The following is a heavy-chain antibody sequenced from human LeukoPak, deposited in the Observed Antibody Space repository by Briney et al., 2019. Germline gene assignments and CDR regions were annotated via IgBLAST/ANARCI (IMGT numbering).Heavy chain of an antibody. D-gene: IGHD6-19*01. CDR3: ARHPINIAVAGTADY. Sequence: SESLSLTCILSGGSITSSSSYCGWIRQPPGKGLEWIGSIYYSGSTYYNPSLKSRVTISVDTSKNHLSLKLSSVTAADTAVYYCARHPINIAVAGTADYWGQGTLVTVSS. CDR1: GGSITSSSSY. CDR2: IYYSGST. V-gene: IGHV4-39*01. J-gene: IGHJ4*02.